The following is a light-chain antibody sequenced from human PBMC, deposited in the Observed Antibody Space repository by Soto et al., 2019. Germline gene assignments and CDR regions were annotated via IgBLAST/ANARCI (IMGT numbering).Light chain of an antibody. CDR2: EVN. Sequence: QSALTQPASVSGSPGQSITISCTVTSSDIGAYDYVSWFQQHPGKAPKLMISEVNNRPSGVSNRFSGSKSGNTAYLTISGLQAEDEADYYCASYSSSSSLHVFGTGNKVTVL. CDR3: ASYSSSSSLHV. J-gene: IGLJ1*01. CDR1: SSDIGAYDY. V-gene: IGLV2-14*01.